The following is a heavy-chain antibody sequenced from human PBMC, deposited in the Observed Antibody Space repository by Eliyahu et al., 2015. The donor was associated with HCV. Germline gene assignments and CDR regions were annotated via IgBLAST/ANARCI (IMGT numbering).Heavy chain of an antibody. CDR2: ISWDGGTT. J-gene: IGHJ5*02. V-gene: IGHV3-43*01. CDR1: GFXXEDFP. D-gene: IGHD4-17*01. Sequence: EVQLVETGGVVVQPGGSLRLSCAASGFXXEDFPMHWVRQAPGKGLEWVSRISWDGGTTYYRDSVKGRFTISRDNSKNSLYLQMNSLRSEDTALYYCAKGNHGDQNFFDPWGQGTLVTVSS. CDR3: AKGNHGDQNFFDP.